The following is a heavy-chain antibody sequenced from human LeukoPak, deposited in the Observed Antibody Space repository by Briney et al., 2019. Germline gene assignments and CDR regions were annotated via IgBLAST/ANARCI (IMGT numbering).Heavy chain of an antibody. CDR1: GFTFSSYW. J-gene: IGHJ4*02. CDR3: AMGDFDY. Sequence: PGGSLRLSCAASGFTFSSYWMNWARQAPGKGLEWVSSIGAGGTNTYYADSVKGRFTISRDNSKNTLYLQMNSLRAEDTAVYYCAMGDFDYWGQGTLVTVSS. V-gene: IGHV3-23*01. D-gene: IGHD1-26*01. CDR2: IGAGGTNT.